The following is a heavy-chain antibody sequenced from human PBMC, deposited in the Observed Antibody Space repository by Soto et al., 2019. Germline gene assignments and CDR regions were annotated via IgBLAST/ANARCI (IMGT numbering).Heavy chain of an antibody. CDR2: IYYSGST. J-gene: IGHJ5*02. V-gene: IGHV4-39*01. D-gene: IGHD2-2*01. Sequence: QLQLQESGPGLVKPSETLSLTCTVSGGSISSSSYYWGWIRQPPGKGLEWIGRIYYSGSTYNNPSLKSRVTISVDTSKNQFSLKLSSVTAADTAVYYCARHYIVLVPALPWFDPWGQGTLVTVSS. CDR1: GGSISSSSYY. CDR3: ARHYIVLVPALPWFDP.